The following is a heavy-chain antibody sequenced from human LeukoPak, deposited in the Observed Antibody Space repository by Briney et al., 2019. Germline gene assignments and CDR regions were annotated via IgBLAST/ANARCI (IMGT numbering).Heavy chain of an antibody. CDR2: IYPGDSDT. V-gene: IGHV5-51*01. CDR1: GYSFTSYW. D-gene: IGHD6-13*01. J-gene: IGHJ3*02. Sequence: GESLKISCKGSGYSFTSYWIGWVRRMPGEGLEWMGIIYPGDSDTRYSPSFQGQVTISADKSISTAYLQWSSLKASDTAMYYCASSSSTDAFDIWGQGTMVTVSS. CDR3: ASSSSTDAFDI.